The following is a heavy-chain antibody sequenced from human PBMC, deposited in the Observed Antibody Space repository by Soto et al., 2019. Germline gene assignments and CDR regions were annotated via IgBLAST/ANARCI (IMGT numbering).Heavy chain of an antibody. J-gene: IGHJ6*02. D-gene: IGHD3-22*01. CDR3: AKISSAHYYYYVMGV. CDR1: GFTISTFA. Sequence: PGGSLRLSCAASGFTISTFAMTWVRQAPGKGLESVCGMTGSGATIHYADSVRGRFTISKDNSKNVLFLQMDYLRDEDTAIYFCAKISSAHYYYYVMGVWCQGTTVTASS. CDR2: MTGSGATI. V-gene: IGHV3-23*01.